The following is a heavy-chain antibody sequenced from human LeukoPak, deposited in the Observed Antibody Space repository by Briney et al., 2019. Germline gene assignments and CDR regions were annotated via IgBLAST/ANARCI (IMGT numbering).Heavy chain of an antibody. Sequence: SETLSLTCTVSGCSISSSSYCGCWIRQPPGKRQGLIGSIYNSGSTYYNPSLKSGVTISVDTSNNQFSLKLSSATAADTAVYYCAREGYDYGDYYYYMDVWGKGTTVTVSS. D-gene: IGHD4-17*01. V-gene: IGHV4-39*07. J-gene: IGHJ6*03. CDR1: GCSISSSSYC. CDR2: IYNSGST. CDR3: AREGYDYGDYYYYMDV.